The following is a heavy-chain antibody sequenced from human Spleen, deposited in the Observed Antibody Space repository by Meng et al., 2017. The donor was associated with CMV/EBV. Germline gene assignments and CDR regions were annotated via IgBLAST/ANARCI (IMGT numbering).Heavy chain of an antibody. Sequence: SGFNFDNYGMNWVRQAPGKGLEWVSSISSRGSSIHYLGSVKGRFTISRDNAKSSLFLQMDSLRAEDTGLYFCASFDFWSPSDSAFEVWGQGTMVTVSS. V-gene: IGHV3-21*06. CDR2: ISSRGSSI. CDR1: GFNFDNYG. CDR3: ASFDFWSPSDSAFEV. J-gene: IGHJ3*01. D-gene: IGHD3-3*01.